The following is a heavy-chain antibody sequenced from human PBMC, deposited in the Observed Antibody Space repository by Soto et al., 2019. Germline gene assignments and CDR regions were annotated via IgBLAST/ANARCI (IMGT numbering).Heavy chain of an antibody. CDR2: ISGSGGST. D-gene: IGHD3-10*01. CDR3: AKDQEYYGSGSPPHNWFDP. J-gene: IGHJ5*02. CDR1: GFTFSSYA. Sequence: EVQLLESGGGLVQPGGSLRLSCAASGFTFSSYAMSWVRQAPGKGLEWVSAISGSGGSTYYADSVKGRFTISRDNSKNTLYLQMNSLRAEDTAVYYCAKDQEYYGSGSPPHNWFDPWGQGTLVTVSS. V-gene: IGHV3-23*01.